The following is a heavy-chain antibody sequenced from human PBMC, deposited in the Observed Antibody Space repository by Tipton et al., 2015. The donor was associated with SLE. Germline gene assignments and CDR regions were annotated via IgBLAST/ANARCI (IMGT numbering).Heavy chain of an antibody. Sequence: QLVQSGAEVKKPGESLKMSCKGSGHNFTNYWIGWVRQMPGKGLEWMGIIYTGDSETRYSPSFQGQVTISVDKSISTAYLQWNSLKASDTAMYYCAAPSGLGSRAFDIWGQGTMVTVSS. D-gene: IGHD3/OR15-3a*01. V-gene: IGHV5-51*03. CDR2: IYTGDSET. CDR3: AAPSGLGSRAFDI. J-gene: IGHJ3*02. CDR1: GHNFTNYW.